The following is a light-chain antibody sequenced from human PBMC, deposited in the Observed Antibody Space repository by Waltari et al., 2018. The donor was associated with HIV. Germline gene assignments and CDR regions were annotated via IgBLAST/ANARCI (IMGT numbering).Light chain of an antibody. CDR2: SAS. CDR3: QRYDSSPFT. Sequence: EIVLPQSPDNLSLSPGERATLSCRTSQTISNHFVAWYQQKLGQAPRLVIYSASSRATGIPDRFSGSGSGTDFTLSISRLEPEDFAVYFCQRYDSSPFTFGGGTKVE. CDR1: QTISNHF. V-gene: IGKV3-20*01. J-gene: IGKJ4*01.